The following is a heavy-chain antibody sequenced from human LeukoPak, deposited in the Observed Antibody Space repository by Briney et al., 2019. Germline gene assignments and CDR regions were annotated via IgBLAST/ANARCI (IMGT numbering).Heavy chain of an antibody. Sequence: SETLSLTCTVSGGSISSYYWSWIRQPPGKGLEWIGDIYYSGGTNYNPSLKSRVTISLDTSKNQFSLRLSSVTAADTAVYYCARDGSRYSYGFNWFVPWGQGTLVTVSS. CDR2: IYYSGGT. CDR3: ARDGSRYSYGFNWFVP. J-gene: IGHJ5*02. D-gene: IGHD5-18*01. CDR1: GGSISSYY. V-gene: IGHV4-59*01.